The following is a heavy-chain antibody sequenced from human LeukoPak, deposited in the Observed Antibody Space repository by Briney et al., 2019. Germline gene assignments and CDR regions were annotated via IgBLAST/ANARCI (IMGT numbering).Heavy chain of an antibody. J-gene: IGHJ4*02. Sequence: PGGSLRLSCAASGFTFSSYWMSWVRLAPGKGLEWVANIKQDGSEKYYVDSVKGRFTISRDNAKNSLYLQMNSLRAEDTAVYYCASTQSLDYSSGWYGDYWGQGTLVTVSS. D-gene: IGHD6-19*01. V-gene: IGHV3-7*01. CDR1: GFTFSSYW. CDR2: IKQDGSEK. CDR3: ASTQSLDYSSGWYGDY.